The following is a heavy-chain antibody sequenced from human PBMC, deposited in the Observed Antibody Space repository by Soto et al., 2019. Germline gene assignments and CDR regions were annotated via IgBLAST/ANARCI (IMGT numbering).Heavy chain of an antibody. CDR1: GFTFSRYS. CDR2: ISMSINTI. CDR3: ARDTAYAFDI. J-gene: IGHJ3*02. Sequence: PGGSLRLSCAASGFTFSRYSMNWVRQAPGKGLEWISYISMSINTISYADSVRGRFTISRDDADDSLYLQMNSLRAEDTAIYYCARDTAYAFDIWGLGTMVTVSS. V-gene: IGHV3-48*01.